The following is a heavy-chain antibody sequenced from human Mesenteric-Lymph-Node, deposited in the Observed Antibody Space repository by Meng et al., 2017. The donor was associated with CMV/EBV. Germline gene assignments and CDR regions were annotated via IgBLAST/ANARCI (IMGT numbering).Heavy chain of an antibody. Sequence: GGSLRLSCAASGFTFSSYEMNWVRQAPGKGLEWVSYISSSGSTIYYADSVKGRFTISRDNAKSSLYLQMNSLRAEDTAIYYCARDYSGSGSYYTPAHWGQGTLVTVSS. V-gene: IGHV3-48*03. J-gene: IGHJ4*02. CDR1: GFTFSSYE. CDR3: ARDYSGSGSYYTPAH. D-gene: IGHD3-10*01. CDR2: ISSSGSTI.